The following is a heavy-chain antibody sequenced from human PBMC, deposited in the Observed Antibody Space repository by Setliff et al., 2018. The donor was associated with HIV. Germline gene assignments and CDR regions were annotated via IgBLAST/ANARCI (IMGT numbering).Heavy chain of an antibody. Sequence: LSLTCAVSGGSISSSNWWSWVRQPPGKGLEWIGEIYHSGSTNYNPSLKSRVTISVDKSKNQFSLKLSSVTAADTAVYYCARAAHVAAAGTSQEVYYFDYWGQGTLVTVSS. J-gene: IGHJ4*02. CDR1: GGSISSSNW. D-gene: IGHD6-13*01. V-gene: IGHV4-4*02. CDR3: ARAAHVAAAGTSQEVYYFDY. CDR2: IYHSGST.